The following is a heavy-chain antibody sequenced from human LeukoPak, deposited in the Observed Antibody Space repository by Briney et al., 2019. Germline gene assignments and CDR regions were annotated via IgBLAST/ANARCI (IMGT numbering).Heavy chain of an antibody. CDR1: GFTFSTYS. V-gene: IGHV3-21*01. CDR3: ARDNWIEAHYFDS. J-gene: IGHJ4*02. D-gene: IGHD1-20*01. CDR2: ISTSSNYI. Sequence: GGSLRLSCVASGFTFSTYSMNWVRQAPGKGLEWVSFISTSSNYIYYADSVKGRFTISRDNAKNSLHLQMNSLRAEDTAVYYCARDNWIEAHYFDSWGQGTLVTVSS.